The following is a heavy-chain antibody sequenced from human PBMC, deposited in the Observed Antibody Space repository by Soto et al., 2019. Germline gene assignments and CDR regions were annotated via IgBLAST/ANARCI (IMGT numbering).Heavy chain of an antibody. CDR1: GYTFTGYY. Sequence: QVQLVQSGAEVKKPGASVKVSCKASGYTFTGYYIHWVRQAPGQGLEWMGWINPNSGGTKYAQKFQGRVTMTRDTSISTAYMELSRLRSDDTALYYCARVIAAAAFYYGMGVWGQGTTVTVSS. J-gene: IGHJ6*02. V-gene: IGHV1-2*02. CDR2: INPNSGGT. D-gene: IGHD6-13*01. CDR3: ARVIAAAAFYYGMGV.